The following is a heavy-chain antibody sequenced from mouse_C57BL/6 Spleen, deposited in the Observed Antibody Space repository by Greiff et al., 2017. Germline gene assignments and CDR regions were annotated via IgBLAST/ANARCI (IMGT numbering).Heavy chain of an antibody. CDR3: ARQGATGYFDV. V-gene: IGHV1-50*01. CDR1: GYTFTSYW. Sequence: VQLQQPGAELVKPGASVKLSCKASGYTFTSYWMQWVKQRPGQGLEWIGEIDPSDSYTNYNQKFKGKATLTVDTSSSTAYMQLSSLTSEDSAVYYCARQGATGYFDVWGTGTTVTVSS. CDR2: IDPSDSYT. J-gene: IGHJ1*03. D-gene: IGHD6-1*01.